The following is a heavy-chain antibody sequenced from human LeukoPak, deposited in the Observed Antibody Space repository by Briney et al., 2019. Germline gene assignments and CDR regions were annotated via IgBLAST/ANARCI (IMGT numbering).Heavy chain of an antibody. CDR2: IYPGDSDT. Sequence: GESLQISCKGFGYSFTSNWIGWVRQMPGKGLEWMGIIYPGDSDTRYSPSFEGQVTFSADRSISTAYLQWSSLKASDTAMYYCARPGTTGATIWGQGTLVTVSS. CDR3: ARPGTTGATI. V-gene: IGHV5-51*01. J-gene: IGHJ4*02. D-gene: IGHD1-1*01. CDR1: GYSFTSNW.